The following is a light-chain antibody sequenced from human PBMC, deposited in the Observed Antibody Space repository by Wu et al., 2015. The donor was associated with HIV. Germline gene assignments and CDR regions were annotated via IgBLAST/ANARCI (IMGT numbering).Light chain of an antibody. V-gene: IGKV3-20*01. J-gene: IGKJ4*01. CDR2: GAS. CDR3: QLYGTSPQVT. Sequence: EIVLTQSPATLSLSPGERATLSCRSSQSVSTYLAWYQQKPGQAPRLLIYGASNRATGIPASFSGSGSGTDFTLTISRLEPEDFAVYYCQLYGTSPQVTFGGGTKVEIE. CDR1: QSVSTY.